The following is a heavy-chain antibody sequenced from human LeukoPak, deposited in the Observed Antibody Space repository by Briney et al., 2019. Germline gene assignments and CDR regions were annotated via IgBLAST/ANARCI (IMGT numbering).Heavy chain of an antibody. CDR1: GDSINSYC. CDR3: ARGKLDAFDI. V-gene: IGHV4-59*12. J-gene: IGHJ3*02. D-gene: IGHD3-10*01. CDR2: ICHSGST. Sequence: SETLSLTCSVSGDSINSYCWSWIRQPPGKGLEWIGYICHSGSTNYSPSLKSRVTLSVDTSKNQFSLRLTSVTAADTAVYYCARGKLDAFDIWGQGTMVTVSS.